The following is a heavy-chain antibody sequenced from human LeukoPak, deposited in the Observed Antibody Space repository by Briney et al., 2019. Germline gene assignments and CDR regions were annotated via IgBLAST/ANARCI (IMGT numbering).Heavy chain of an antibody. D-gene: IGHD6-13*01. CDR2: IYYSGTT. Sequence: SETLSLTCTVSGGSISSYYWSWIRQPPGKGLEWIGYIYYSGTTNYNPSLKSRVTISVDTSKNQFPLKLSSVTAADTAVYYCARGVYIAAAQYAYWGQGTLVTVSS. CDR1: GGSISSYY. CDR3: ARGVYIAAAQYAY. V-gene: IGHV4-59*01. J-gene: IGHJ4*02.